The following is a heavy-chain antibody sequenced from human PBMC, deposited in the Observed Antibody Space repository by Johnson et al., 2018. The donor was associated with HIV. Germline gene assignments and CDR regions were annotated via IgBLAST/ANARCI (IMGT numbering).Heavy chain of an antibody. Sequence: VQLVESGGGVVRPGGSLRLSCATSGFTFDDYGMSWVRQAPGKGLEWVSLISGSTGRTNYADSVKGRFTISRDNSKNTLYLQMNSLRAEDTAVYYCAKRGSGWPSDAFDIWGQGTMVTVSS. J-gene: IGHJ3*02. CDR3: AKRGSGWPSDAFDI. V-gene: IGHV3-23*04. D-gene: IGHD6-19*01. CDR2: ISGSTGRT. CDR1: GFTFDDYG.